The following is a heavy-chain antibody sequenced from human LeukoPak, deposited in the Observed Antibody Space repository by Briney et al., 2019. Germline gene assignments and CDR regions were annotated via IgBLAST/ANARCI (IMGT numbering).Heavy chain of an antibody. CDR3: AKDLKSMVRGACMDA. J-gene: IGHJ6*02. Sequence: GGSLRLSCAASGFTFSSFWMSWVRQTPGKGLEWVANIKPDGSEKEYVDYLKGRFTISRDNAENSLYLQVNSLRVEDTAVYYCAKDLKSMVRGACMDAWGQGTTVTVSS. CDR1: GFTFSSFW. CDR2: IKPDGSEK. D-gene: IGHD3-10*01. V-gene: IGHV3-7*01.